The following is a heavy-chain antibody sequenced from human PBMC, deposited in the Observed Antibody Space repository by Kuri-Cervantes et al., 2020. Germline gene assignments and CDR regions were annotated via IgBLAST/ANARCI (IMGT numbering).Heavy chain of an antibody. CDR2: IYYSGST. Sequence: SETLSLTCTVSGGSISDSNYNWAWIRQPPGKGLEWIGSIYYSGSTYYNPSLKSRVTISVDTSKNQFSLKLSSVTAADTAVYYCARGGTMGPMSYFDYWGQGTLVTVSS. V-gene: IGHV4-39*07. CDR3: ARGGTMGPMSYFDY. CDR1: GGSISDSNYN. D-gene: IGHD4/OR15-4a*01. J-gene: IGHJ4*02.